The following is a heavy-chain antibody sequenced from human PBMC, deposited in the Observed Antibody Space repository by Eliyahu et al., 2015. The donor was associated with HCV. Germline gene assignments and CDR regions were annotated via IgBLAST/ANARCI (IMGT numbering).Heavy chain of an antibody. CDR3: GTFKXPAAKGFDY. D-gene: IGHD2-2*01. V-gene: IGHV3-72*01. CDR2: SRNKAKSXTT. J-gene: IGHJ4*02. CDR1: GFTFSDHY. Sequence: EVQLVESGGGLVQPGGSLRLSCAVSGFTFSDHYMDWVRQASGEGAGWVGXSRNKAKSXTTEYAASVKGRFTXSRDDSKNSLYLQMNSLKTEDTAVYYCGTFKXPAAKGFDYWGQGTLVTVSS.